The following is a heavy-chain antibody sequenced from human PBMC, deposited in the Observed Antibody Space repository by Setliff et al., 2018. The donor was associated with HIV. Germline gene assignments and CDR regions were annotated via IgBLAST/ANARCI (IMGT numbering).Heavy chain of an antibody. CDR1: GYTFTGYH. V-gene: IGHV1-2*02. CDR3: ARVDCSSTRCYAFDI. J-gene: IGHJ3*02. CDR2: INPHSGGT. Sequence: ASVKVSCKASGYTFTGYHMHWVRQAPGQGLEWMGWINPHSGGTKYAQKFRGRVTMTRDTSISAAYMELSRLRSDDTAVYYCARVDCSSTRCYAFDIWGQGTMVT. D-gene: IGHD2-2*01.